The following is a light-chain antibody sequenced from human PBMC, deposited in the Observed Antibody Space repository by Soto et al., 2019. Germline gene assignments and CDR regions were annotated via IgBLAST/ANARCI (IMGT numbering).Light chain of an antibody. Sequence: DIQMTQSPSSLSASVGDRVTITCRASQSISSYLNWYQQKPGKAPKLLIYAASSLQSGVPSRFSGCGSGTDFTLTISSLQPEDFAPYYCQQSYRTPLTCGQGTKVEIK. V-gene: IGKV1-39*01. CDR2: AAS. J-gene: IGKJ1*01. CDR3: QQSYRTPLT. CDR1: QSISSY.